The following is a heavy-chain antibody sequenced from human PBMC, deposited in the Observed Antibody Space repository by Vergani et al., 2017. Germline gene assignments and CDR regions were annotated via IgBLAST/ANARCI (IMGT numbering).Heavy chain of an antibody. D-gene: IGHD3-9*01. J-gene: IGHJ4*02. CDR2: ISGSGGST. Sequence: EVQLVESGGGLVKPGGSLRLSCAASGFPFSSYSMNWVRQAPGKGLEWVSAISGSGGSTYYADSVKGRFTISRDNSKNTLYLQMNSLRAEDTAVYYCAKDPDWLLFPTYYFDYWGQGTLVTVSS. V-gene: IGHV3-23*04. CDR1: GFPFSSYS. CDR3: AKDPDWLLFPTYYFDY.